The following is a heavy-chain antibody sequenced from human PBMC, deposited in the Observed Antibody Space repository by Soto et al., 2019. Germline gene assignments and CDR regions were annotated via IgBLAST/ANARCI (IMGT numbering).Heavy chain of an antibody. CDR2: IYHSGNT. V-gene: IGHV4-4*02. CDR3: AKDEARVWQDYYDSSGLDY. D-gene: IGHD3-22*01. CDR1: GGSISSSNW. Sequence: SETLSVTCAVSGGSISSSNWWSWVRQPAGKGLEWIGEIYHSGNTNYNPSLKSRVTMAVDKSRNQFSLKLSSVTAEDTAVYYCAKDEARVWQDYYDSSGLDYWGQGTLVTVSS. J-gene: IGHJ4*02.